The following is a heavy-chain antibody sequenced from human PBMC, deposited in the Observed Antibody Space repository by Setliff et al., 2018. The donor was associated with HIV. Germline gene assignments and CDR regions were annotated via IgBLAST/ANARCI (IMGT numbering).Heavy chain of an antibody. CDR2: IWFDESKR. Sequence: GGSLRLSCAASGFTFSNYGMHWVRQAPGKGLEWVAVIWFDESKRYYADSVKGRFTISRDNSKNTLCLEMSSLRPEDTAIYYCAKLLWFGESAFDIWGQGTMVTVSS. CDR1: GFTFSNYG. J-gene: IGHJ3*02. D-gene: IGHD3-10*01. V-gene: IGHV3-30*02. CDR3: AKLLWFGESAFDI.